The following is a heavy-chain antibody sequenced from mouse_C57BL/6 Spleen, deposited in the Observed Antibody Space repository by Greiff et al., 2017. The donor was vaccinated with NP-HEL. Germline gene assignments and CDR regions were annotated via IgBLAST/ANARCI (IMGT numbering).Heavy chain of an antibody. D-gene: IGHD1-1*01. Sequence: VQLQQSGAELVRPGASVTLSCKASGYTFTDYEMHWVKQTPVHGLEWIGAIDPETGGTAYNQKFKGKAILTADKSSSTAYMELRSLTSEDSAVYYCTRDHYYGSSYEDDYWGQGTTLTVSS. CDR3: TRDHYYGSSYEDDY. CDR1: GYTFTDYE. V-gene: IGHV1-15*01. J-gene: IGHJ2*01. CDR2: IDPETGGT.